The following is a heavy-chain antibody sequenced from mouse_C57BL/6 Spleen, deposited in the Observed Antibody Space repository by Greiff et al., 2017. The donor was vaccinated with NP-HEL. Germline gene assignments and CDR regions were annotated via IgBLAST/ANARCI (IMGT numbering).Heavy chain of an antibody. CDR3: AKDSSGYWFAY. CDR2: IWGDGST. Sequence: VQVVESGPGLVAPSQSLSITCTVSGFSLTSYCVSWVRQPPGQGLEWLGVIWGDGSTNYHSALISRLSISKDNSKSQVFLKLNSLQTDDTAAYYCAKDSSGYWFAYWGQGTLVTVSA. D-gene: IGHD3-2*02. J-gene: IGHJ3*01. CDR1: GFSLTSYC. V-gene: IGHV2-3*01.